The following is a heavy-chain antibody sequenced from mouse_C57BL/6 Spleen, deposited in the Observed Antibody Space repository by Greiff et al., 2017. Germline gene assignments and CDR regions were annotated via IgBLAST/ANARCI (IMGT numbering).Heavy chain of an antibody. CDR3: ARGGPNGDWYFDV. V-gene: IGHV1-80*01. CDR2: IYPGDGDT. D-gene: IGHD4-1*01. J-gene: IGHJ1*03. Sequence: QVHVKQSGAELVKPGASVKISCKASGYAFSSYWMNWVKQRPGKGLEWIGQIYPGDGDTNYNGKFKGKATLTADKSSSTAYMQLSSLTSEDSAVYFCARGGPNGDWYFDVWGTGTTVTVSS. CDR1: GYAFSSYW.